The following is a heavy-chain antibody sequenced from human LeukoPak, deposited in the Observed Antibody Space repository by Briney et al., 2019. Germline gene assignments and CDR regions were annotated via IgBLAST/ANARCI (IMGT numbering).Heavy chain of an antibody. CDR3: ARGHYFGSARYYFDY. J-gene: IGHJ4*02. CDR1: RFTFSTSY. D-gene: IGHD3-9*01. CDR2: ISSSGGST. V-gene: IGHV3-64*01. Sequence: GGSLRLSCTVSRFTFSTSYMHWVRRAPGKGLEYVSAISSSGGSTYYANSVRGRFTISRDNSKNTLYLQMGSLRAEDMAVYYCARGHYFGSARYYFDYWGQGTLVTVSS.